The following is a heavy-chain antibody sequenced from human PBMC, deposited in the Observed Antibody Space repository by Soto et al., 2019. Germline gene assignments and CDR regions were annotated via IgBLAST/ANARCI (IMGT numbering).Heavy chain of an antibody. CDR1: GYTFTSYA. CDR2: INAGNGNT. J-gene: IGHJ4*02. Sequence: ASVKVSCKSSGYTFTSYAMHWVRQAPGQRLEWMGWINAGNGNTKYSQKFQGRVTITRDTSASTAYMELSSLRSEDTAVYYCARGPIVGAIYYGGKGTMVTVSS. CDR3: ARGPIVGAIYY. V-gene: IGHV1-3*01. D-gene: IGHD1-26*01.